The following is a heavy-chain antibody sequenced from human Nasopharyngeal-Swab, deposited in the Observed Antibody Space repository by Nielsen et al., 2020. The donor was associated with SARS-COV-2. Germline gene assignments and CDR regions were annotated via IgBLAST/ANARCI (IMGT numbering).Heavy chain of an antibody. CDR2: ISSSSYI. CDR3: ARASGYDFGYYYGMDV. J-gene: IGHJ6*02. Sequence: GGSLRHSCAASGFTFSSYSMNWVRQAPGKGLEWVSSISSSSYIYYADSVKGRFTISRDNAKNSLYLQMNSLRAEDTAVYYCARASGYDFGYYYGMDVWGQGTTVTVSS. D-gene: IGHD5-12*01. V-gene: IGHV3-21*01. CDR1: GFTFSSYS.